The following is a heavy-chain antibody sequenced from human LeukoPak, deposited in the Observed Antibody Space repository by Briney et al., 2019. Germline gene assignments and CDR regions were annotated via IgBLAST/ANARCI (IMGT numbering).Heavy chain of an antibody. CDR1: GFTFSSYG. CDR3: ARDPMRYCSSTSCYGFDY. J-gene: IGHJ4*02. CDR2: IWYDGSNK. V-gene: IGHV3-33*01. D-gene: IGHD2-2*01. Sequence: PTGGSLRLSCAASGFTFSSYGMHWVRQAPGKGLEWAAVIWYDGSNKYYADSVKGRFTISRDNSKNTLYLQMNSLRAEDTAVYYCARDPMRYCSSTSCYGFDYWGQGTLVTVSS.